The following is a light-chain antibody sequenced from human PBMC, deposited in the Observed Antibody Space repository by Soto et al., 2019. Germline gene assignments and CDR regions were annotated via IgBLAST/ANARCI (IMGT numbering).Light chain of an antibody. V-gene: IGKV3-11*01. CDR1: QSVNSNY. J-gene: IGKJ2*01. Sequence: EIVLTQSPGTLSLSPGERATLSCRASQSVNSNYLAWYQQKPGQAPRLLIYGASNRATGIPARFSGSGSGTDFTLTISSLEPEDFAVYYCQQRSNWPHTFGPGTKLEIK. CDR3: QQRSNWPHT. CDR2: GAS.